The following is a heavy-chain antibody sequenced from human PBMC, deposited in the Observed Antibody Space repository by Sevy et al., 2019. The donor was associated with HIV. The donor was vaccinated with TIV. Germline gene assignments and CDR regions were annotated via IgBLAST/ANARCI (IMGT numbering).Heavy chain of an antibody. CDR2: ISYDGSNK. CDR1: GFTFINHA. CDR3: ARDLNSGYANYYYFGMDV. V-gene: IGHV3-30*04. D-gene: IGHD5-12*01. J-gene: IGHJ6*02. Sequence: GGSLRLSCAASGFTFINHAMHWVRQAPGKGLEWVTVISYDGSNKYYADSVKGRFTISRDTSSSTVYLQMDGLRAEDTAVYYCARDLNSGYANYYYFGMDVWCQGTTVTVSS.